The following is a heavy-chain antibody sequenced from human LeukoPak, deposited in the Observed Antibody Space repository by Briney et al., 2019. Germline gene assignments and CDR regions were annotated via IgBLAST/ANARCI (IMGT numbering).Heavy chain of an antibody. Sequence: SETLSLTCAVSGYSISSGYYWGWIRQPPGKGLEWIGSIYHSGSTYYNPSLKSRVTISVDTSKNQFSLKLSSVTAADTAVYYCARQGPLPYGDYVFDYWGQGTLVTVSS. CDR1: GYSISSGYY. CDR2: IYHSGST. V-gene: IGHV4-38-2*01. CDR3: ARQGPLPYGDYVFDY. J-gene: IGHJ4*02. D-gene: IGHD4-17*01.